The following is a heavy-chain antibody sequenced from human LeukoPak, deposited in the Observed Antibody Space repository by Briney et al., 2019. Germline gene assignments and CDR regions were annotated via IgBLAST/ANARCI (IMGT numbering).Heavy chain of an antibody. CDR3: ARILTGPLYYYYYMDV. J-gene: IGHJ6*03. Sequence: SETLSLTCTVSGGSISSYYWSWIRQPPGKGLEWIGYIYYSGSTNYNPSLKSRVTISVDASKNQFSLKLSSVTAADTAVYYCARILTGPLYYYYYMDVWGKGTTVTISS. D-gene: IGHD3-9*01. CDR2: IYYSGST. CDR1: GGSISSYY. V-gene: IGHV4-59*01.